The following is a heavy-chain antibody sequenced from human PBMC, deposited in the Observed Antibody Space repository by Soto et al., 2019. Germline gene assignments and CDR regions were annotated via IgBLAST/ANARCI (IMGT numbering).Heavy chain of an antibody. V-gene: IGHV3-30*18. Sequence: QVQLVESGGGVVQPGTSLRLSCAASGFTFSSHGMHWVRQVPGKGLEWVAGISNDGRSKYYADSVKGRFSISRDNSENTMYLQMNSVRVEDTGMYYCAKQDEFGGLEDYWGQGTLVTVSS. CDR1: GFTFSSHG. D-gene: IGHD3-16*01. J-gene: IGHJ4*02. CDR3: AKQDEFGGLEDY. CDR2: ISNDGRSK.